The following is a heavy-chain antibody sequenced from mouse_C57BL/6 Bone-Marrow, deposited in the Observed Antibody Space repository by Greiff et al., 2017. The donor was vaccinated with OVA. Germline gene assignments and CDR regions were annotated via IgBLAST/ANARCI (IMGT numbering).Heavy chain of an antibody. CDR2: INPSTGGT. J-gene: IGHJ2*01. V-gene: IGHV1-42*01. CDR1: GYSFTGYY. CDR3: ARAVYY. D-gene: IGHD3-3*01. Sequence: VQLKESGPELVKPGASVKISCKASGYSFTGYYMNWVKQSPEKSLEWIGEINPSTGGTTYNQKFKAKATLTVDKSSSTAYMQLKSLTSEDSAVYYCARAVYYWGQGTTLTVSS.